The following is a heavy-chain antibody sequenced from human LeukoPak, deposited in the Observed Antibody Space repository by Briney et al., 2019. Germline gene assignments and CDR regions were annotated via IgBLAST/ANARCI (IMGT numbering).Heavy chain of an antibody. J-gene: IGHJ4*02. CDR3: AKDAGRTFWGYSDY. CDR1: GFTFSSSA. Sequence: GGSLRLSCAASGFTFSSSAMSWVREAPGKGLEGVSAITDSGGTTLYADSVQGRFTISRDNSKDTLSLQMNSLGAEDTAVYYCAKDAGRTFWGYSDYWGQGTLVPVSS. D-gene: IGHD1-1*01. CDR2: ITDSGGTT. V-gene: IGHV3-23*01.